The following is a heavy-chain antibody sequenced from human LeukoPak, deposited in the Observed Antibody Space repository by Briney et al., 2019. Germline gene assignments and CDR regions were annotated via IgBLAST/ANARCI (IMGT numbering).Heavy chain of an antibody. CDR2: INSSSSYI. J-gene: IGHJ4*02. CDR1: GFTFSSYS. V-gene: IGHV3-21*01. D-gene: IGHD4-11*01. Sequence: PGGYLRLSCAASGFTFSSYSMNWVRQAPGKGLEWVSSINSSSSYIYYADSVKGRFTISRDNAKNSLYLQMNSLRAEDTAVYYCARDPYSNYFIDYWGQGTLVTVSS. CDR3: ARDPYSNYFIDY.